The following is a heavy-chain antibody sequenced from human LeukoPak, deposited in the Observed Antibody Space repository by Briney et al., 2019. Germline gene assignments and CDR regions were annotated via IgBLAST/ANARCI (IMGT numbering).Heavy chain of an antibody. CDR2: ISGSGGST. Sequence: GGSLRLSCAASGFTFSSYAMSWVRQAPGKGLEWVSAISGSGGSTYHADSVKGRFTISRDNSKNTLYLQMNSLRAEDTAVYYCAKDPYSSFDAFDIWGQGTMVTVSS. D-gene: IGHD6-6*01. CDR3: AKDPYSSFDAFDI. CDR1: GFTFSSYA. V-gene: IGHV3-23*01. J-gene: IGHJ3*02.